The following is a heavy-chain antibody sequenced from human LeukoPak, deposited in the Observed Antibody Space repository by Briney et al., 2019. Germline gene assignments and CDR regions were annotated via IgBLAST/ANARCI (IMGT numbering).Heavy chain of an antibody. V-gene: IGHV4-61*02. J-gene: IGHJ5*02. CDR3: ARDNPGYSSALNWFDP. D-gene: IGHD6-25*01. Sequence: PSETLSLTCTVSGGSISSGSYYWSWIRQPAGKGLEWIGRIYTSGSTNYNPSLKSRVTISVDTSKNQFSLKLSSVTAADTAVYYCARDNPGYSSALNWFDPWGQGTLVTVSS. CDR2: IYTSGST. CDR1: GGSISSGSYY.